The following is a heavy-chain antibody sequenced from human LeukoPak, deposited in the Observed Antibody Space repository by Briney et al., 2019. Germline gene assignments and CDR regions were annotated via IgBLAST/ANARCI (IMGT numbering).Heavy chain of an antibody. J-gene: IGHJ6*03. CDR1: GFTFSDYY. CDR2: ISSSGSTI. Sequence: PGGSLRLSCAASGFTFSDYYMSWIRQAPGKGLEGVSYISSSGSTIYYADSVKGRFTISRDNAKNSLYLQMNSLRAEDTAVYYCARDPYGDYTQKYYYYMDVWGKGTTVTVSS. D-gene: IGHD4-17*01. CDR3: ARDPYGDYTQKYYYYMDV. V-gene: IGHV3-11*04.